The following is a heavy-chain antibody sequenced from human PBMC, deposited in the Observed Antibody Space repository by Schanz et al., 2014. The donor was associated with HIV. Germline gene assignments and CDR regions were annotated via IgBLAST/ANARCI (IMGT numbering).Heavy chain of an antibody. CDR3: ARVANWDYYGMDV. D-gene: IGHD3-16*01. J-gene: IGHJ6*02. V-gene: IGHV3-30*01. Sequence: DSVKGRFTISRDNSKNTLYLQMNSLRGEDTAVYYCARVANWDYYGMDVWGRGTTVTVSS.